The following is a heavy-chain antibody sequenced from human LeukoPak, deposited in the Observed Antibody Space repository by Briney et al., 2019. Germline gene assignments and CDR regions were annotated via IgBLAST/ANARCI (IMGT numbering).Heavy chain of an antibody. CDR1: GGSISGYY. CDR3: AGVVPAAIRGPFDY. Sequence: PSETLSLTCTVSGGSISGYYWSWIRQPPGKGLEWIGEINHSGSTNYNPSLKSRVTISVDTSKNQFSLKLSSVTAADTAVYYCAGVVPAAIRGPFDYWGQGTLVTVSS. V-gene: IGHV4-34*01. J-gene: IGHJ4*02. D-gene: IGHD2-2*02. CDR2: INHSGST.